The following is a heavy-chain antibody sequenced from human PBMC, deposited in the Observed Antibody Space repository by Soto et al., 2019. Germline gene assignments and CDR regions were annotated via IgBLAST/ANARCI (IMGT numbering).Heavy chain of an antibody. D-gene: IGHD3-10*01. CDR2: IYYSRST. J-gene: IGHJ5*02. Sequence: SETLSLTCTVSGGSISTYYWSWFRQPPGKGLEWIGYIYYSRSTYYHPSLKSRVTISVDTSKNQFSLKLSSVTAADTAVYYCARTLWRAESLDPWGQGTLVTVS. CDR1: GGSISTYY. V-gene: IGHV4-59*08. CDR3: ARTLWRAESLDP.